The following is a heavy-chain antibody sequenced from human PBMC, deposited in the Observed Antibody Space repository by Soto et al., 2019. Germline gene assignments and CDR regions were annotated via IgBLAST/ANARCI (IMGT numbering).Heavy chain of an antibody. CDR2: IIPLFRRP. Sequence: QVQLVQSGAEVKEPGSSVKVSCQASGGTFSSYALSWVRQAPGQGLEWMGGIIPLFRRPDYAQKFQGRVTITADESTSTAYMELSSLRSEDTAIYYCARDNGRPQLGGNYYYITDVWGQGTTITLSS. J-gene: IGHJ6*02. D-gene: IGHD3-3*02. CDR1: GGTFSSYA. V-gene: IGHV1-69*12. CDR3: ARDNGRPQLGGNYYYITDV.